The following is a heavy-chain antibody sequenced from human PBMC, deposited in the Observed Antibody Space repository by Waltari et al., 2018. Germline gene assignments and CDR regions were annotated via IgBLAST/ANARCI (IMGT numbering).Heavy chain of an antibody. CDR1: GGTFSSYA. J-gene: IGHJ4*02. Sequence: QVQLVQSGAEVKKPGSSVKVSCKASGGTFSSYAISWVRQPPGQGLEWMGGIIPKFAATNYAQKIQGRVTITADESTSTAYMELSSLTSEDTAVYYCSRGVEWFQGYFDYWGQGTLVTVSS. V-gene: IGHV1-69*12. CDR3: SRGVEWFQGYFDY. CDR2: IIPKFAAT. D-gene: IGHD3-3*01.